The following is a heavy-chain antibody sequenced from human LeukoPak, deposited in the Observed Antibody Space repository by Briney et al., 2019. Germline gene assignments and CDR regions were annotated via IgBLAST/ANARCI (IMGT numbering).Heavy chain of an antibody. V-gene: IGHV3-11*04. D-gene: IGHD1-26*01. J-gene: IGHJ3*02. Sequence: GGSLRLSCAASGFIFSDYYMNWIRQAPGKGLEWVSYISSSGNTKYYADSVKGRFTISRDNAKNSLYLQMNSLRAEDTAVYYCARDPTSSWETAFDIWGQGTMVTVSS. CDR2: ISSSGNTK. CDR3: ARDPTSSWETAFDI. CDR1: GFIFSDYY.